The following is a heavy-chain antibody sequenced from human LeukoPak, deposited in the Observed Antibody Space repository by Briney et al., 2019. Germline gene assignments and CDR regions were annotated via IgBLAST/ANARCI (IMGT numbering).Heavy chain of an antibody. V-gene: IGHV3-33*06. Sequence: GGSLRLSCAASGFTFSSYGMHWVRQAPGKGLEWVAVIWYDGSNKYYADSVKGRFTISRDNSKNTLYLQMNSLRAEDTAVYYCAKDGNYFWSGPVDYWGQGTLVTVSS. CDR1: GFTFSSYG. CDR2: IWYDGSNK. D-gene: IGHD3-3*01. J-gene: IGHJ4*02. CDR3: AKDGNYFWSGPVDY.